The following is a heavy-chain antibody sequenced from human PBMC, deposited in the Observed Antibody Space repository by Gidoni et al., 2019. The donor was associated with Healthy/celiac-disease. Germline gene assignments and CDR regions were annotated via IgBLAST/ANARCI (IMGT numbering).Heavy chain of an antibody. J-gene: IGHJ4*02. Sequence: QVQLVQSGAEVKKPGASVKVSCKASGYTFTGYYMHWGRQAPGQGLEWMGWINPNSGGTNYAQKFQGRVTMTRDTSISTAYMELSRLRSDDTAVYYCASIDGYCSSTSCSYYFDYWGQGTLVTVSS. CDR3: ASIDGYCSSTSCSYYFDY. CDR2: INPNSGGT. CDR1: GYTFTGYY. D-gene: IGHD2-2*01. V-gene: IGHV1-2*02.